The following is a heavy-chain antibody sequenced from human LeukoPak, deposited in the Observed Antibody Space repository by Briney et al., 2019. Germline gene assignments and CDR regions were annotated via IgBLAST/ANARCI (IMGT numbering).Heavy chain of an antibody. CDR2: ISAYNGNT. CDR3: ARGEATYGDYVVYYYYYMDV. V-gene: IGHV1-18*01. Sequence: GASVKVSCKASGYTFTSYGISWVRQAPGQGLEWMGWISAYNGNTNYAQKLQGRVTMTTDTSTSTAYMELRSLRSDDTAVYYCARGEATYGDYVVYYYYYMDVWGKGTTVTVSS. CDR1: GYTFTSYG. J-gene: IGHJ6*03. D-gene: IGHD4-17*01.